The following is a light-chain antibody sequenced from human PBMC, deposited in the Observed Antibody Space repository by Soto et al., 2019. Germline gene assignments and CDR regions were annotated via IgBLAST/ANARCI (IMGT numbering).Light chain of an antibody. CDR1: QSVLYSYNNKNY. Sequence: DIVMTQSPDSLAVSLGERATINCKSSQSVLYSYNNKNYLAWYQQKPGQPPKLLVSWASTRESGVPDRFSGSWSGTDFTLTISSLQAEDVAVYYCQQYCSPPALTFGGGTKVEIK. J-gene: IGKJ4*01. V-gene: IGKV4-1*01. CDR3: QQYCSPPALT. CDR2: WAS.